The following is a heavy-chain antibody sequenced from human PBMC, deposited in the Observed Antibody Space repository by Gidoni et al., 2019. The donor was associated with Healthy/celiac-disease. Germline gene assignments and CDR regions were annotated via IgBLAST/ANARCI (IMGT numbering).Heavy chain of an antibody. D-gene: IGHD6-19*01. CDR3: AKVLTIYSSGWSGYVG. Sequence: EVQLLESGGGLVQPGGSLRLSCAASGFTFSSYAMSWVRQAPGKGLEWVSAIRGSGGSTYYADSVKGRFTISRDNSKNTLYLQMNSLRAEDTAVYYCAKVLTIYSSGWSGYVGWGQGTLVTVSS. CDR1: GFTFSSYA. CDR2: IRGSGGST. V-gene: IGHV3-23*01. J-gene: IGHJ4*02.